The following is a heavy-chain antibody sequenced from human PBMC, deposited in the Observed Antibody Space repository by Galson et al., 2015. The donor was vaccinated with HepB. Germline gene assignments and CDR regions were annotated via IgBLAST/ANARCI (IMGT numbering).Heavy chain of an antibody. CDR2: ISYDGGTK. CDR3: ARDGRQRYYDWLLSNYFDY. V-gene: IGHV3-30*03. CDR1: GFPFSNYG. Sequence: SLRLSCAASGFPFSNYGLHWVRQAPGKGLEWVAFISYDGGTKYYADSVKGRFAVSRDDSKNTVYLQMNSVRVEDTAVYYCARDGRQRYYDWLLSNYFDYWGQGTQVTVSS. D-gene: IGHD3-9*01. J-gene: IGHJ4*02.